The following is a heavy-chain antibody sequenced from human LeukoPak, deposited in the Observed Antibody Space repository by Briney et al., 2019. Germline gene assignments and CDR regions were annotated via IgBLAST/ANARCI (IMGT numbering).Heavy chain of an antibody. Sequence: PGGSLRLSCAASGFTFSSYEMNWVRQAPGKGLEWVSYISSSGSTIYYADSVKGRFTISRDNAKNSLYLRMNSLRAEDTAVYYCARGSGYYYGSHLFDYWGQGTLVTVSS. D-gene: IGHD3-22*01. CDR2: ISSSGSTI. CDR1: GFTFSSYE. J-gene: IGHJ4*02. CDR3: ARGSGYYYGSHLFDY. V-gene: IGHV3-48*03.